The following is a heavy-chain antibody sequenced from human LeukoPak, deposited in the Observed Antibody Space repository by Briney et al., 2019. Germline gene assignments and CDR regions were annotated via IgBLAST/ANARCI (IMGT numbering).Heavy chain of an antibody. D-gene: IGHD2-15*01. CDR2: IYSEGRT. CDR1: GFTVSNNY. CDR3: ARDSYSKY. V-gene: IGHV3-66*01. Sequence: PGGSLRLSCAASGFTVSNNYMSWVRQAPGKGLEWVSVIYSEGRTFYADSVKGRFTISRDNSKNTVYLQMNSLRAEDTAVYYCARDSYSKYWGQGTLVTVSS. J-gene: IGHJ4*02.